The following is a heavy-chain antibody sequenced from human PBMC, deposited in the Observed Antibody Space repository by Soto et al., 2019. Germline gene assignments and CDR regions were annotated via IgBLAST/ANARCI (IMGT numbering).Heavy chain of an antibody. CDR3: ARDRAYSSSWDYYYYGMDV. J-gene: IGHJ6*02. CDR2: IYYSGST. CDR1: GDSISSYY. V-gene: IGHV4-59*01. Sequence: SETLSLTCTVSGDSISSYYWSWIRQPPGKGLEWIGYIYYSGSTNYNPSLKSRVTISVDTSKNQFSLKLSSVTAADTAVYYCARDRAYSSSWDYYYYGMDVWGQGTTVTVSS. D-gene: IGHD6-13*01.